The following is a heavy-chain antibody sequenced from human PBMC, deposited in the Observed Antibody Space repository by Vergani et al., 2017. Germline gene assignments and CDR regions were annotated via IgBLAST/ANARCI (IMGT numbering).Heavy chain of an antibody. Sequence: QVQLVQSGAEVKKPGASVKVSCKASGYTFTSYDINWVRQATGQGLEWMGWMNPNSGNTGYAQKFQGRVTMTRNTSISTAYMELSSLRSEDTAVYYCATTAAIGYYYYMDVWGKGTTVTVSS. CDR1: GYTFTSYD. J-gene: IGHJ6*03. CDR3: ATTAAIGYYYYMDV. V-gene: IGHV1-8*01. D-gene: IGHD2-2*01. CDR2: MNPNSGNT.